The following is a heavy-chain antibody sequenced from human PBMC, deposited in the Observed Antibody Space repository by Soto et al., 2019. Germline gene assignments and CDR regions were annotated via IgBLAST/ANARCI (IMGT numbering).Heavy chain of an antibody. V-gene: IGHV1-46*01. J-gene: IGHJ6*02. CDR1: GYTFTSYY. Sequence: ASVKVSFKASGYTFTSYYMHWVRQAPGQGLEWMGIINPSGGSTSYAQKFQGRVTMTRDTSTSTVYMELSSLRSEDTAVYYCARVVHFWSGYYTDYYGMDVWGQGTTVTVSS. CDR2: INPSGGST. CDR3: ARVVHFWSGYYTDYYGMDV. D-gene: IGHD3-3*02.